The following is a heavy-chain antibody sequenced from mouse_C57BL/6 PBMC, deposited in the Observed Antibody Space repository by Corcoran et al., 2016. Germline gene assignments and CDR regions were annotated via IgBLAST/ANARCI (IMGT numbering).Heavy chain of an antibody. V-gene: IGHV9-3*01. Sequence: QIQLVQSGPELKKPGETVKISCKASGYTFTTYGMSWVKQAPGKGLKWMGWINTYSGVPTYDDDFKGRFAFSLETSASTAYLQINNLKNEDTATYFCARSITGDAMDYWGQGTSVTVSS. CDR1: GYTFTTYG. J-gene: IGHJ4*01. CDR2: INTYSGVP. CDR3: ARSITGDAMDY. D-gene: IGHD3-1*01.